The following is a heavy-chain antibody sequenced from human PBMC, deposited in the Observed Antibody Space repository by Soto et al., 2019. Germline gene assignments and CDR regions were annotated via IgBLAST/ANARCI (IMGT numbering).Heavy chain of an antibody. CDR2: IIPIFGTA. CDR1: GGTFRTYA. J-gene: IGHJ4*02. V-gene: IGHV1-69*12. Sequence: QVQLVQSGAEVKKPGSSVRVSCKASGGTFRTYAISWVRQAPGQGLEWIGGIIPIFGTANYAQKFQGRLTITADEPTSKAYMELSSLSSEDTAVYYCARSDFCGGDCYAFLDYWGQEPLVTVSS. CDR3: ARSDFCGGDCYAFLDY. D-gene: IGHD2-21*02.